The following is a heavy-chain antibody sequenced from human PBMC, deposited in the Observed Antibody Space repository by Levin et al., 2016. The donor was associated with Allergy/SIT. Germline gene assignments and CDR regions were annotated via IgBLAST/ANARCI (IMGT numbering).Heavy chain of an antibody. CDR2: ISWDGGHI. J-gene: IGHJ4*02. D-gene: IGHD3-22*01. CDR3: AKDPAPGRSGFFDY. Sequence: PGKGLEWVSSISWDGGHIDYADSVKGRFTVSRDNAENSLYLQLNSLRPEDTAFYYCAKDPAPGRSGFFDYWGRGTLVTVSS. V-gene: IGHV3-9*01.